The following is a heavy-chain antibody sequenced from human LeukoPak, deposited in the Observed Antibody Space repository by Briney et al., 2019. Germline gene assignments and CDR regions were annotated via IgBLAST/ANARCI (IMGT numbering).Heavy chain of an antibody. CDR2: IYSGGRT. V-gene: IGHV3-53*01. Sequence: GGSLRLSCAASGFTVGGNYMSWVRQAPGKGLEWVSVIYSGGRTFYADSVKGRFTISRDNAKNSLYLQMNSLRAEDTAVYYCARDGAAYYYDSSNWFDPWGQGTLVTVSS. J-gene: IGHJ5*02. D-gene: IGHD3-22*01. CDR1: GFTVGGNY. CDR3: ARDGAAYYYDSSNWFDP.